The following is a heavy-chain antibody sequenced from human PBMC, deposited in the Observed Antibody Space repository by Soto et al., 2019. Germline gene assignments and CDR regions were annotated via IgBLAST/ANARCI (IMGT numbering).Heavy chain of an antibody. V-gene: IGHV1-2*02. D-gene: IGHD6-19*01. CDR3: ASDFRTRGWFRQAGNFAMDV. CDR1: GYPYTNSY. Sequence: QVQLVQSGAEVRKPGASVKVSCKASGYPYTNSYMHWVRQAPGQGLEWMGWIHPNTGGTNYAQKFQGRATMTRETSVSTVYMELNRLTSDDTAIYFCASDFRTRGWFRQAGNFAMDVWGQGTTVTVS. J-gene: IGHJ6*02. CDR2: IHPNTGGT.